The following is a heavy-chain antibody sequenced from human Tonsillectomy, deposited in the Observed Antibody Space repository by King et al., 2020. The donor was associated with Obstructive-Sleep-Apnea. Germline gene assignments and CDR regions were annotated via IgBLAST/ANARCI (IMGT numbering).Heavy chain of an antibody. CDR1: GFSFNDYS. CDR3: AKEMGTIYFDY. V-gene: IGHV3-43*01. J-gene: IGHJ4*02. D-gene: IGHD7-27*01. CDR2: ITWNGYTT. Sequence: VQLVESGAVVVQPGGSLRLSCAASGFSFNDYSMHWVRQAPGECLDGVSLITWNGYTTYDADSVKGRFTISRDNRQNSLYLQMNSLTNEDTALYYCAKEMGTIYFDYWGQGTLVTVSS.